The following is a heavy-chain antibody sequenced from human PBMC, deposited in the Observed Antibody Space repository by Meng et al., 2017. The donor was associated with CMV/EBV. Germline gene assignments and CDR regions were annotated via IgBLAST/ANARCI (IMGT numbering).Heavy chain of an antibody. J-gene: IGHJ6*02. CDR2: IYYSGST. Sequence: SETLSLTCTVSGGSVSGGSYYWSWIRQPPGKGLEWIGYIYYSGSTNYNPSLKSRVTISVDTSKNQFSLKLSSVTAADTAVYYCARSKVHFYYYYGMDVWGQGTTVTVSS. V-gene: IGHV4-61*01. D-gene: IGHD1-1*01. CDR1: GGSVSGGSYY. CDR3: ARSKVHFYYYYGMDV.